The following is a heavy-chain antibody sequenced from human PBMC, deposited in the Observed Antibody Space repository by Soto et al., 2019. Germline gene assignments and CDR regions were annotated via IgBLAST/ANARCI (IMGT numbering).Heavy chain of an antibody. Sequence: QVQLVESGGGVVQPGRSLRLSCAASGFTFSTYSMHWVRQAPGKGLEWVVLISYDGSTKYYADSVKGRFTISRDNSKNPLYLQVNSLRAEDTAVYYCARDRRGGIAVAEGMDVWGQGATVTVSS. D-gene: IGHD6-19*01. J-gene: IGHJ6*02. V-gene: IGHV3-30-3*01. CDR1: GFTFSTYS. CDR2: ISYDGSTK. CDR3: ARDRRGGIAVAEGMDV.